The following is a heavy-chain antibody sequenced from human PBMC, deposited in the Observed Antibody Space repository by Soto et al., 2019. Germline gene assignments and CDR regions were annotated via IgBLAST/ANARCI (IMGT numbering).Heavy chain of an antibody. CDR1: GFSFRRYW. CDR3: ASLGIPVAGDNWFDP. CDR2: INSDGSST. V-gene: IGHV3-74*01. Sequence: LRLSCAASGFSFRRYWMHWFRQAPGKGLVWVSRINSDGSSTSYADSVKGRFTISRDNAKNTLYLQMNSLRADDTAVYYCASLGIPVAGDNWFDPWGQGTLVTVSS. D-gene: IGHD6-19*01. J-gene: IGHJ5*02.